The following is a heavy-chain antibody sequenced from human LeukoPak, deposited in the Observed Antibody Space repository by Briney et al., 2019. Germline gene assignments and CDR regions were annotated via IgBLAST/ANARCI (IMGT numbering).Heavy chain of an antibody. D-gene: IGHD3-9*01. V-gene: IGHV1-69*02. CDR2: IIPILGIA. Sequence: SVKVSCKASRGTFSSYTISWVRQAPGQGLEWMGRIIPILGIANYAQKFQGRVTITADKSTSTAYMELSSLRSEDTAVYYCARGSPQQYYDILTGYYIEAFDIWGQGTMVNVSS. CDR1: RGTFSSYT. J-gene: IGHJ3*02. CDR3: ARGSPQQYYDILTGYYIEAFDI.